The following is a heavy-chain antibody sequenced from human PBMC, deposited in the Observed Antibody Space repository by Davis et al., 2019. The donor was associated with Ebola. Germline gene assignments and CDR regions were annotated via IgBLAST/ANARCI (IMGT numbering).Heavy chain of an antibody. CDR2: IYPGDSDT. J-gene: IGHJ5*02. V-gene: IGHV5-51*01. CDR1: GYSFTSYW. D-gene: IGHD2-15*01. Sequence: KVSCKGSGYSFTSYWTCWVRQLPGKGLEWMGSIYPGDSDTRYSPSFQGQVTISADKSISTAYLQWSSLKASDTAMYYCARLGYCSGGSCYSLSWFDPWGQGTLVTVSS. CDR3: ARLGYCSGGSCYSLSWFDP.